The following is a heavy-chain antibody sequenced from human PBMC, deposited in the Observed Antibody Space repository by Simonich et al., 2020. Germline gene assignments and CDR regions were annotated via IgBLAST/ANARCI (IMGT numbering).Heavy chain of an antibody. CDR2: ISSSSRYI. V-gene: IGHV3-21*01. D-gene: IGHD6-13*01. J-gene: IGHJ4*02. CDR3: ARARGDSSSWYFDY. CDR1: GFTFSSYS. Sequence: EVQLVESGGGLVKPGGSLRLSCAASGFTFSSYSMNWVRQAPGKGREWVSSISSSSRYIYYADSVKGRFTISRDNAKNSLYLQMNSRRAEDTAVYYCARARGDSSSWYFDYWGQGTLVTVSS.